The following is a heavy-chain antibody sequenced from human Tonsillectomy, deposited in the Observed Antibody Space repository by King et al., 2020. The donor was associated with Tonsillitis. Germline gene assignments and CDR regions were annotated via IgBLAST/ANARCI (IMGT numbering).Heavy chain of an antibody. Sequence: VQLVESGGGVVQPGRSLRLSCAASGFTFSSYGMHWVRQAPGKGLEWVAVILYDGSNKYYADSVKGRFTISRDNSKNTLYLQMNSLRAEDTAVYYCAKVEDIVVVPAASRYYYYGMDVWGQGTTVTVSS. CDR2: ILYDGSNK. CDR1: GFTFSSYG. J-gene: IGHJ6*02. V-gene: IGHV3-30*18. D-gene: IGHD2-2*01. CDR3: AKVEDIVVVPAASRYYYYGMDV.